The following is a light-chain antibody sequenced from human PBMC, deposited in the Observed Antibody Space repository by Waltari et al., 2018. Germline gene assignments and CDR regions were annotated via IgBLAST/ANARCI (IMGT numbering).Light chain of an antibody. CDR3: QQYYSSSYT. Sequence: DIVMTQSPDSLAMSLGERATINCKSNQSLLYSSNNKNYLAWYQQKAGQPPKLLTYWASTREYGVPDRFSASGSGTDFTLTISSLQAEDVAVYYCQQYYSSSYTFGQGTKLEIK. V-gene: IGKV4-1*01. CDR2: WAS. CDR1: QSLLYSSNNKNY. J-gene: IGKJ2*01.